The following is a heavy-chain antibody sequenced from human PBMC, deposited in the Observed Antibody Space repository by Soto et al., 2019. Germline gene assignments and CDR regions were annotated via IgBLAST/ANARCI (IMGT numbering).Heavy chain of an antibody. Sequence: GGSLRLSCAASGFTLSNYWMSWVRQAPGKGLEWVANINQDGSQKFYLDSVEGRFTISRDNARNSLYLQMNSLRAEDTAIYYCARIYCSSSSCYIDFWGQGILVTVSS. J-gene: IGHJ4*02. CDR2: INQDGSQK. D-gene: IGHD2-2*02. V-gene: IGHV3-7*03. CDR1: GFTLSNYW. CDR3: ARIYCSSSSCYIDF.